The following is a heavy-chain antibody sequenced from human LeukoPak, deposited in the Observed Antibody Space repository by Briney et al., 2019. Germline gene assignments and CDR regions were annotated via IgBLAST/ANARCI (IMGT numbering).Heavy chain of an antibody. D-gene: IGHD4-23*01. CDR1: GFTFSNYA. Sequence: QTGGSLRLSCAASGFTFSNYAMHWVRQAPGKGLEWVAVISYDGSNKYYADSVKGRFTISRDNSKNTLYLQMNSLRAEDTAVYYCARDAATVVTPLSVRYFDYWGQGTLVTVSS. J-gene: IGHJ4*02. V-gene: IGHV3-30*04. CDR3: ARDAATVVTPLSVRYFDY. CDR2: ISYDGSNK.